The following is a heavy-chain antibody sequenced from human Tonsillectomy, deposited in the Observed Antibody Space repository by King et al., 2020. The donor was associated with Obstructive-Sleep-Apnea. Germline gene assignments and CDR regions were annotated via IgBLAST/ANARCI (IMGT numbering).Heavy chain of an antibody. Sequence: VQLVESGGGLVKPGGSLRLSCAASGFTFSSYSMNWVRQAPGKGLEWVSSISSSSSYIYYADSVKGRFTISRDNAKNSLYLQMNSLRAEDTAVYYCARDPNDYYYGMDVWGQGTTVTVSS. CDR3: ARDPNDYYYGMDV. CDR1: GFTFSSYS. J-gene: IGHJ6*02. CDR2: ISSSSSYI. V-gene: IGHV3-21*01. D-gene: IGHD1-1*01.